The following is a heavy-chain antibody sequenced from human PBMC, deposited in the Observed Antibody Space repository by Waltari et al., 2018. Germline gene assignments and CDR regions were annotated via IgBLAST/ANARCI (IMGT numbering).Heavy chain of an antibody. J-gene: IGHJ3*01. CDR3: ASLGRYTWNYYAFDV. D-gene: IGHD1-7*01. CDR2: IYHSGST. V-gene: IGHV4-38-2*01. CDR1: GYSISSGYY. Sequence: QVQLQESGPGLVKPSETLSLTCAVSGYSISSGYYWGWIRQPPGKGLEWIGSIYHSGSTYYNPSLKSRVTLSINTSKNQFSLKLTSVTAADTAVYYCASLGRYTWNYYAFDVWGQGTKVTVSS.